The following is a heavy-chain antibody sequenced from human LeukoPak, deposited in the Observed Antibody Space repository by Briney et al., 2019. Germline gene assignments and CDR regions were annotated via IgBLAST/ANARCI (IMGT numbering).Heavy chain of an antibody. J-gene: IGHJ5*02. V-gene: IGHV1-69*13. CDR1: GGTFSSYA. CDR3: AREPDCSGGRCYPAANWFDP. CDR2: IIPIFGTA. Sequence: SVKVSCKASGGTFSSYAISWVRQAPGQGLEWMGGIIPIFGTANYAQKFQGRVTITADESTSTAYMELSSLRSEDTAVYCCAREPDCSGGRCYPAANWFDPWGQGTLVTVSS. D-gene: IGHD2-15*01.